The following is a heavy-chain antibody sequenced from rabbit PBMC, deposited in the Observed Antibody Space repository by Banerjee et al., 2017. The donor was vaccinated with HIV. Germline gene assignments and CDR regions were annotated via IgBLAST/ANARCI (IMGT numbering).Heavy chain of an antibody. CDR2: IDTNDGDT. D-gene: IGHD4-1*01. J-gene: IGHJ3*01. CDR1: GFSFSSNW. V-gene: IGHV1S45*01. Sequence: QEQLVESGGGLVQPEGSLKLSCTVSGFSFSSNWICWVRQAPGKGLEWIACIDTNDGDTDYANWPKGRFTISKTSSTTVTLQMTSLTAADTATYFCARDLTGVIGWNFGWWGQGTLVTVS. CDR3: ARDLTGVIGWNFGW.